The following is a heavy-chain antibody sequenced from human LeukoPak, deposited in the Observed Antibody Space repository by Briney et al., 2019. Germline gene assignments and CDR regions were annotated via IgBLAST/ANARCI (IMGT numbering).Heavy chain of an antibody. CDR2: ISAYNGNT. CDR1: GYTFTSYG. CDR3: ARVLREQDFDY. J-gene: IGHJ4*02. V-gene: IGHV1-18*01. D-gene: IGHD1-26*01. Sequence: GASVKVSCKASGYTFTSYGISWVRQAPGQGLEWMGWISAYNGNTNYAQKLQGRVTMTTNTSTSTAYMELRSLRSDATAVYYCARVLREQDFDYWGQGTLVTVSS.